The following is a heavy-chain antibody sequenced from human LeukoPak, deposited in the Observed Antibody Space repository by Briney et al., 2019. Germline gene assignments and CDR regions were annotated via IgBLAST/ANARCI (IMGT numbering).Heavy chain of an antibody. CDR1: GYTFTSYY. J-gene: IGHJ4*02. CDR2: IIPIFGTA. V-gene: IGHV1-69*06. CDR3: AIGRIHCSSTSCYGQYFDY. Sequence: SVKVSCKASGYTFTSYYMHWVRQAPGQGLEWMGGIIPIFGTANYAQKFQGRVTITADKSTSTAYMELSSLRSEDTAVYYCAIGRIHCSSTSCYGQYFDYWGQGTLVTVSS. D-gene: IGHD2-2*01.